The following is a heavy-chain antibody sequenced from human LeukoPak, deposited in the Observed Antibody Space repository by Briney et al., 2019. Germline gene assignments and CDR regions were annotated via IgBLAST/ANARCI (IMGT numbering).Heavy chain of an antibody. CDR2: VWHDGSNR. CDR3: ARELFGSGSCPDY. CDR1: GFTFSSYA. D-gene: IGHD3-10*01. J-gene: IGHJ4*02. V-gene: IGHV3-33*01. Sequence: GGSLGLSCTAPGFTFSSYAIHWIRQAPGKGLEWVALVWHDGSNRYYADSVKGRFTISRDNSKNTVYPQMNSLRAEDTAVYYCARELFGSGSCPDYWGQGTPVTVSS.